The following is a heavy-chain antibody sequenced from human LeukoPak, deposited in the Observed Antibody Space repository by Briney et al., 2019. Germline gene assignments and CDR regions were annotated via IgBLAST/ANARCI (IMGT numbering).Heavy chain of an antibody. D-gene: IGHD3-22*01. CDR2: INHSGST. V-gene: IGHV4-39*07. CDR1: GGSLSSSSTSY. Sequence: SETLSLTCTASGGSLSSSSTSYWSWIRQPPGKGLEWIGEINHSGSTNYNPSLKSRVTISVDTSKNQFSLKLSSVTAADTAVYYCATRGAYYYAQFDYWGQGTLVTVSS. CDR3: ATRGAYYYAQFDY. J-gene: IGHJ4*02.